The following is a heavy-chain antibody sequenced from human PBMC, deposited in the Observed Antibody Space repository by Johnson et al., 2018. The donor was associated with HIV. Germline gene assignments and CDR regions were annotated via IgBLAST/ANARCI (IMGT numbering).Heavy chain of an antibody. CDR1: GFTFSSYD. J-gene: IGHJ3*02. CDR3: ARDQVVEMATIIGDDAFDI. CDR2: IGTAGDT. V-gene: IGHV3-13*01. Sequence: MLLVESGGGLVQPGGSLRLSCAASGFTFSSYDMHWVRQATGKGLEWVSAIGTAGDTYYPGSVKGRFTISRENAKNTLYLQMNSLRAEDTSVYYCARDQVVEMATIIGDDAFDIWGQGTMVTVSS. D-gene: IGHD5-24*01.